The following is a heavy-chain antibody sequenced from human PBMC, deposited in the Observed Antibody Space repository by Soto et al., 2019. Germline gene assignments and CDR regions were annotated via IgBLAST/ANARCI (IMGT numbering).Heavy chain of an antibody. CDR1: GFSLGTSGEG. Sequence: QITLRESGPTLVTPTQTLTLTCTFSGFSLGTSGEGVGWIRQPPRKALEWLATLYWDGDKRYSPSLRSRLTISKDTSESQVVLTMTNMDAADTATYFCAHRKRTITVATYFDYWGLGSLVTVSS. J-gene: IGHJ4*02. CDR2: LYWDGDK. CDR3: AHRKRTITVATYFDY. D-gene: IGHD1-7*01. V-gene: IGHV2-5*02.